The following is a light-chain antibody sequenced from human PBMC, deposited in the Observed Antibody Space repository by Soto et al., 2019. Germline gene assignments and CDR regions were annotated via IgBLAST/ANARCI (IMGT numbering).Light chain of an antibody. CDR1: QPINTY. CDR3: HHRSNWPPEDT. Sequence: ETLLTQSPATLSLTPGESATLSCRASQPINTYLAWYQQKSGQSPRLVIYDASNRATDIPARFSASGFGTDFTLTISRLEPEDFGISYCHHRSNWPPEDTFGQGTKLEIK. CDR2: DAS. V-gene: IGKV3-11*01. J-gene: IGKJ2*01.